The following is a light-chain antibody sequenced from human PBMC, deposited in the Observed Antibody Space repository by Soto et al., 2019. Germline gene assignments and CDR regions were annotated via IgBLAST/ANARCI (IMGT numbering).Light chain of an antibody. CDR1: QGIVSD. J-gene: IGKJ1*01. CDR3: QQYHIWPPWT. CDR2: YAA. V-gene: IGKV3-11*01. Sequence: EFVLTQSPGSLSLSPGDTVTLSCRSSQGIVSDLAWYQQKPGQTPRLLIYYAANRTTGMPARFSGSGSWTDFTPTISSLEHEEYAVYYCQQYHIWPPWTSGQGTKVDIK.